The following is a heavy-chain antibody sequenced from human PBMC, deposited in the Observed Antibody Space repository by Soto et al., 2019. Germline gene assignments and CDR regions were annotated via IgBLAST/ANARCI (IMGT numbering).Heavy chain of an antibody. CDR1: GGSISSSSYY. CDR3: ARDIMGTNYYYYGMDV. V-gene: IGHV4-61*01. J-gene: IGHJ6*02. Sequence: PSETLSLTCTVSGGSISSSSYYWGWIRQPPGKGLEWIGYIYYSGSTNYNPSLKSRVTISVDTSKNQFSLKLSSVTAADTAVYYCARDIMGTNYYYYGMDVWGQGTTVTVS. CDR2: IYYSGST. D-gene: IGHD2-8*01.